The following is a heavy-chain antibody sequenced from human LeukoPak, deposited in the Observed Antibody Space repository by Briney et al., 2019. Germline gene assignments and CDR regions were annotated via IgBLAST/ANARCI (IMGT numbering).Heavy chain of an antibody. CDR1: GYTFSSYH. CDR2: ISTYNGNT. V-gene: IGHV1-18*01. Sequence: ASVTVSCKASGYTFSSYHISWVRHAPGQGLEWVGWISTYNGNTNYAQKLQGRVTMTTDTSTNTAYMELRSLRSDDTAVYYCAKLVGYCSGGSCYDKYYYYGMDVWGQGTTVTVSS. J-gene: IGHJ6*02. D-gene: IGHD2-15*01. CDR3: AKLVGYCSGGSCYDKYYYYGMDV.